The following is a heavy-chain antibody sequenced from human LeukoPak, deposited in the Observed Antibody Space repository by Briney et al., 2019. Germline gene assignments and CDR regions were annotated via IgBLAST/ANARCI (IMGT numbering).Heavy chain of an antibody. D-gene: IGHD2-2*01. CDR2: VTPEGSGK. CDR3: ARGHYQLEV. V-gene: IGHV3-7*01. CDR1: GFPFSHYW. Sequence: QTGGSLRLSCAASGFPFSHYWMTWVRQPPGKGLEWVASVTPEGSGKFYVDSVKGRFTISRDNAKTSLSLQMDSLRVEDTAIYFCARGHYQLEVWGQGTTVTVSS. J-gene: IGHJ6*02.